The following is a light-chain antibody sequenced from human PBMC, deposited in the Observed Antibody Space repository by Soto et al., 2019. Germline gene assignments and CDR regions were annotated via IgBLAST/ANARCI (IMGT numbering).Light chain of an antibody. CDR2: GAS. Sequence: EIVLTQSPGTLSLSPGERATLSCRASQSVSSSYLAWYQQKPGQAPRLLIYGASSRATGIPDRFSGSGSGTDVTLTISRLEPEDFAVYYCQQYGSSQEYTFGQGTKLEIK. V-gene: IGKV3-20*01. CDR1: QSVSSSY. J-gene: IGKJ2*01. CDR3: QQYGSSQEYT.